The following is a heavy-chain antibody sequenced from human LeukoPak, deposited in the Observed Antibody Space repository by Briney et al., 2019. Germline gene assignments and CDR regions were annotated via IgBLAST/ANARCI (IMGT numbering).Heavy chain of an antibody. CDR1: GFTFNKFW. D-gene: IGHD3-10*01. CDR3: ARVISFGDTSDP. V-gene: IGHV3-7*01. J-gene: IGHJ5*02. CDR2: ISPDGSVR. Sequence: GGSLRLSCEGSGFTFNKFWINWVRHVPGRGLEWVANISPDGSVRKYVDSVKGRFAISRDNAQNSVSLHMSSLRPDDTAIYYRARVISFGDTSDPWGQGTHVIVSS.